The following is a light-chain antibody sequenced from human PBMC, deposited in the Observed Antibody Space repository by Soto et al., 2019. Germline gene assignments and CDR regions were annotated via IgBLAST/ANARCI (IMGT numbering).Light chain of an antibody. Sequence: QSVLTQPRSVSGAPGQRVTISCTGSSSNIGAGYDVHWYQQLPGTAPKLLIYGNSNRPSGVPDRFSGSKSGTSASLAITGLQAEDEADYYCQSYDSSLSGSEVFGTGTKVPVL. V-gene: IGLV1-40*01. CDR3: QSYDSSLSGSEV. CDR1: SSNIGAGYD. CDR2: GNS. J-gene: IGLJ1*01.